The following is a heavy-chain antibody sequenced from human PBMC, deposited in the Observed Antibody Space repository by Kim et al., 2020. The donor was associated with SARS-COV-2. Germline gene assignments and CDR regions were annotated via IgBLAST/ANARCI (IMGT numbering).Heavy chain of an antibody. D-gene: IGHD4-4*01. CDR2: IWYDGSKN. CDR3: ARDFTGARADGYCDY. J-gene: IGHJ4*02. CDR1: GFTFSDYG. V-gene: IGHV3-33*01. Sequence: GGSLRLSCAASGFTFSDYGMHWVRQAPGKGLEWVAVIWYDGSKNYYADSVRGRFTISRDNSKNTLYLQMNNLRAEDTAVYYCARDFTGARADGYCDYWGQGALFTVSS.